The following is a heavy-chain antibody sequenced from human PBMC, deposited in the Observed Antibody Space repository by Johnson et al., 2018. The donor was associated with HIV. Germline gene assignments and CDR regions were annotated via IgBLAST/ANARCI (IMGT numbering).Heavy chain of an antibody. CDR1: GFTVSSTY. Sequence: VQLVESGGGLIQPGGSLRLSCAASGFTVSSTYMSWVRQAPGTGLEWVSLIYTVGRTYSADSVRGRFSIPRDTSKNTVYIQMKSLRADDTALYYCARLTTSSRQGSTMTVVGVAAFDLWGQGTMVTVSS. CDR2: IYTVGRT. D-gene: IGHD1-1*01. V-gene: IGHV3-53*01. J-gene: IGHJ3*01. CDR3: ARLTTSSRQGSTMTVVGVAAFDL.